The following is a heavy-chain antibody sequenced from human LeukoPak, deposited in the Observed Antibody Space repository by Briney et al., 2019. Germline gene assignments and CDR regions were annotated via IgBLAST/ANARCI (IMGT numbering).Heavy chain of an antibody. Sequence: PGGPLRLSCAASGFTFSSYSMNCFRQVPGKGLEWVTSISSSSSYIYYADSVKGRFTISRDNAKNSLYLQMNSLRAEDTAVYYCARDRKGDFWSGYPNGMDVWGQGTTVTVSS. CDR1: GFTFSSYS. J-gene: IGHJ6*02. CDR3: ARDRKGDFWSGYPNGMDV. CDR2: ISSSSSYI. D-gene: IGHD3-3*01. V-gene: IGHV3-21*01.